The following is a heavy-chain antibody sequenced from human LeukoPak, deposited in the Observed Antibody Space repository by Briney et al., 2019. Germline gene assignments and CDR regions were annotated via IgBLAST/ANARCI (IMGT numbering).Heavy chain of an antibody. D-gene: IGHD2-2*01. V-gene: IGHV3-30-3*01. CDR2: ISYDGSSK. Sequence: PGGSLRLSCAASGFTFSNYAMHWVRQAPGKGLEWVVVISYDGSSKYYADFVKGRFTVSRDNSRNTLYLQLNSLREEDTAVYYCARAEYSASWFGYFQYWGQGTLLTAPS. J-gene: IGHJ1*01. CDR3: ARAEYSASWFGYFQY. CDR1: GFTFSNYA.